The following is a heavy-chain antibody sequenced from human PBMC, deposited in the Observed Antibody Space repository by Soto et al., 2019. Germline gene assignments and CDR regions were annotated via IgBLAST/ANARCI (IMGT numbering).Heavy chain of an antibody. V-gene: IGHV4-34*01. CDR3: ARSSGYGDYALGMDD. CDR1: GWSFSGDY. D-gene: IGHD4-17*01. CDR2: INHSGST. Sequence: AETLSLTCAVYGWSFSGDYWSWIRQPPGKGLEWIGEINHSGSTNYNPSLKSRVTISVDTSKNQFSLRLSSVPAADTAVYYCARSSGYGDYALGMDDWGPGTTVTGSS. J-gene: IGHJ6*02.